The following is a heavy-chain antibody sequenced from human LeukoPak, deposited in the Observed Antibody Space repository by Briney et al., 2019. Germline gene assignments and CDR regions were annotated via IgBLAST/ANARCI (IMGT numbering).Heavy chain of an antibody. J-gene: IGHJ6*02. Sequence: PSETLSLTCSVSGGSISGYYRSWIRQAPGMGLEWIGYIHYSGSTYYNPSLKSRVTISVDTSKNQFSLKLSSVTAADTAVYYCARGGGDYSGYYYGMDVWGQGTTVTVSS. CDR1: GGSISGYY. CDR2: IHYSGST. V-gene: IGHV4-59*08. CDR3: ARGGGDYSGYYYGMDV. D-gene: IGHD4-17*01.